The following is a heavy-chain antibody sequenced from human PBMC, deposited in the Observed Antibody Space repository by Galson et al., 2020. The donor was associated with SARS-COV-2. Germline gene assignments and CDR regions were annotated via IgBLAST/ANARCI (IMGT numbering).Heavy chain of an antibody. CDR2: VYYTGST. CDR1: GGSISSDY. D-gene: IGHD6-19*01. Sequence: PSETLSLTCNVSGGSISSDYCGWFRQPAGRGLEWIGYVYYTGSTNYNPSVKSRVTISVDTSKNQFSLKLDSVTAADTAIYFCTVGGGWLVNYWGQGALVTVSS. V-gene: IGHV4-59*01. J-gene: IGHJ4*02. CDR3: TVGGGWLVNY.